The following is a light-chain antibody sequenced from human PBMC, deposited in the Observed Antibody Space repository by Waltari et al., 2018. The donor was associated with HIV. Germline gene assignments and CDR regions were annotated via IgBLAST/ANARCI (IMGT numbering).Light chain of an antibody. V-gene: IGLV10-54*01. CDR2: RNN. CDR1: NNHVGNPG. J-gene: IGLJ3*02. Sequence: QAGLTPPPSVSKGLGQTATFTCSGNNNHVGNPGVAWLQQRQGHPPNLLSYRNNNRPSGVSERFSASRSGNTASLTISGLQPEDEADYYCSTWDSSLRAWVFGGGTELTVL. CDR3: STWDSSLRAWV.